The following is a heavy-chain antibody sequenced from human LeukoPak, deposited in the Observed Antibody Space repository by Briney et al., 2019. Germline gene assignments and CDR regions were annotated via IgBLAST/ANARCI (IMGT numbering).Heavy chain of an antibody. CDR2: ISSSGGST. CDR3: ASRGYSYGYDSRDY. CDR1: GFTFSSYA. J-gene: IGHJ4*02. V-gene: IGHV3-23*01. Sequence: GGSLRLSCAASGFTFSSYAMSWVRQAPGKGLEWVSAISSSGGSTYYADSVKGRFTISRDNSKNTLYLQMNSLRAEDTAVYYCASRGYSYGYDSRDYWGQGTLVTVSS. D-gene: IGHD5-18*01.